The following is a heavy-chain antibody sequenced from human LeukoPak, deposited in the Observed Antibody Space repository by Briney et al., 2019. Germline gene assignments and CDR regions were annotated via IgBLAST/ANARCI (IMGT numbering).Heavy chain of an antibody. J-gene: IGHJ4*02. V-gene: IGHV3-7*01. CDR3: ASGRQLGY. CDR2: IKQDGSEK. D-gene: IGHD6-13*01. CDR1: GFTFSNYW. Sequence: PGGSLRLSCAASGFTFSNYWMSWVRQAPGKGLEWVANIKQDGSEKYYVDSVKGRFTISRDNDKNSLSLQMNSLRAEDAAVYYCASGRQLGYWGQGTLVTVSS.